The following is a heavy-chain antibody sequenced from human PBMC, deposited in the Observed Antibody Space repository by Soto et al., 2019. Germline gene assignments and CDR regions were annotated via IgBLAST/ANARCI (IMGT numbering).Heavy chain of an antibody. CDR1: GGSISRYY. D-gene: IGHD2-21*02. J-gene: IGHJ4*02. CDR2: IYYSGST. Sequence: SETLSLTRTVSGGSISRYYWSWIRQPPGKGLEWIGYIYYSGSTNYNPSLKSRVTISVDTSKNQFSLKLSSVTAADTAVYYCAREGSWGGDSHFDYWGQGTLVTVSS. CDR3: AREGSWGGDSHFDY. V-gene: IGHV4-59*01.